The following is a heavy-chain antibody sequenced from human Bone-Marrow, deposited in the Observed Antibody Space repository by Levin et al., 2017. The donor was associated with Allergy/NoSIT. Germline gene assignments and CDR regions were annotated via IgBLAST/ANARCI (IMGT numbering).Heavy chain of an antibody. CDR2: ISSSGSTI. V-gene: IGHV3-48*03. D-gene: IGHD1-1*01. Sequence: GGSLRLSCAASGFTFSSYEMNWVRQAPGKGLEWVSYISSSGSTIYYADSVKGRFTISRDNAKNSLYLQMNSLRAEDTAVYYCARGLTQLGTGTRLDYWGQGTLVTVSS. CDR1: GFTFSSYE. J-gene: IGHJ4*02. CDR3: ARGLTQLGTGTRLDY.